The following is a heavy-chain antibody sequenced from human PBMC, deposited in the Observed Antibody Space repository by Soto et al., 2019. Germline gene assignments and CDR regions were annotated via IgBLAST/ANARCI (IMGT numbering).Heavy chain of an antibody. CDR1: GYTFTSHG. V-gene: IGHV1-18*01. J-gene: IGHJ4*02. CDR3: ARSTRDYAGYAAY. D-gene: IGHD4-17*01. CDR2: ISAYSGDT. Sequence: QVQLVQSGAEVKEPGASVRVSCKSSGYTFTSHGITWVRQAPGQGLELVGWISAYSGDTNYAQKFQGRVSMTTDTFTSTAYMDLSSLTSDDTAVYYCARSTRDYAGYAAYRGQGTPVTVSS.